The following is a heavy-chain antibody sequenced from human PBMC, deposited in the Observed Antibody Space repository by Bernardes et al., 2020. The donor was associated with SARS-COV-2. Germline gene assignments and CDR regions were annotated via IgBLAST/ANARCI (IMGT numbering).Heavy chain of an antibody. D-gene: IGHD2-15*01. J-gene: IGHJ3*02. CDR3: AKARTVVVAATPDAFDI. CDR1: GFTFSSYW. CDR2: ISWNSGSI. V-gene: IGHV3-9*01. Sequence: GGSLRLSCASSGFTFSSYWMHWVWQAPGKGLEWVSGISWNSGSIGYADSVKGRFTISRDNAKNSLYLQMNSLRAEDTALYYCAKARTVVVAATPDAFDIWGQGTMVTVSS.